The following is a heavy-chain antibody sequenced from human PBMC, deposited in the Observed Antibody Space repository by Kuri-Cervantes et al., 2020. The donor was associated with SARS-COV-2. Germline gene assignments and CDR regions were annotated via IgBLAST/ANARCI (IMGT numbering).Heavy chain of an antibody. J-gene: IGHJ4*02. Sequence: GGSLRLSCAASGFIFSSYGMHWVRQAPGKGLEWVAFIRYDGSNKYYADSVKGRFTISRDNSKNTLYLQMNSLRAEDTAVYYCAKVGAGYCSGGSCDSVVVDWGQGTLVTVSS. D-gene: IGHD2-15*01. CDR3: AKVGAGYCSGGSCDSVVVD. CDR1: GFIFSSYG. CDR2: IRYDGSNK. V-gene: IGHV3-30*02.